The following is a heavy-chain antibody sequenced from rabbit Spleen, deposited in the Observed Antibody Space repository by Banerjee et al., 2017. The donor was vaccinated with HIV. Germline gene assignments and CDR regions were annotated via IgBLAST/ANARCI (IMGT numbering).Heavy chain of an antibody. CDR3: ARVLINYAGSSYYRYYFNL. J-gene: IGHJ4*01. CDR1: GFTLSSYY. Sequence: QLKESGGGLVQPGGSLKLSCKASGFTLSSYYMNWVRQAPGKGLEWIGYIVPIFGVSYYATWVNGRFTISSHDAQNTLYLQLNSLTAADTATYFCARVLINYAGSSYYRYYFNLWGPGTLVTVS. CDR2: IVPIFGVS. D-gene: IGHD8-1*01. V-gene: IGHV1S7*01.